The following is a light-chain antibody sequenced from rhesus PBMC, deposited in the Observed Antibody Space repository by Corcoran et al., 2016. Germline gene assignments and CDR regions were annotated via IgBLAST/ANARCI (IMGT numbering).Light chain of an antibody. V-gene: IGKV1-38*01. Sequence: DIQLTQSPSSLSASVGDRVTITCRASQGIRSYSAWYQQKPGKALKLLIYDTSNLRRGVPSRFRGSGSGTEFTLTISSLQPEDFAVYYCQQRNSYPLTFGGETKVELK. CDR2: DTS. J-gene: IGKJ4*01. CDR1: QGIRSY. CDR3: QQRNSYPLT.